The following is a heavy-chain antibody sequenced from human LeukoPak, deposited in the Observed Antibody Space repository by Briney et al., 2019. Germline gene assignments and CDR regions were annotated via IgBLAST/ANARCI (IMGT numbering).Heavy chain of an antibody. CDR2: VKSDGSST. CDR3: ARGGSPPEALGDTFDV. J-gene: IGHJ3*01. D-gene: IGHD1-26*01. CDR1: GFTFSSYW. Sequence: PGGSLRLSCAASGFTFSSYWMHWVRQAPGKGLVWVSRVKSDGSSTNYADSVKGRFTVSRDNAKNTLILQMNSLRAEDTAVYYCARGGSPPEALGDTFDVWGQGTLVTVSS. V-gene: IGHV3-74*01.